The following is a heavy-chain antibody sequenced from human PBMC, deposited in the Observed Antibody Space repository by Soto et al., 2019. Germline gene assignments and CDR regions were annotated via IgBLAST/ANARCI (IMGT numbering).Heavy chain of an antibody. CDR3: ARDRWPYYFDY. CDR1: GGSISSYY. V-gene: IGHV4-59*01. CDR2: IYYSGST. J-gene: IGHJ4*02. Sequence: LSLTCTVSGGSISSYYWIWIRQPPGKGLEWIGYIYYSGSTNYNPSLKSRVTISVDTSKNQFSLKLSSVTAADTAVYYCARDRWPYYFDYWGQGTLVTVSS.